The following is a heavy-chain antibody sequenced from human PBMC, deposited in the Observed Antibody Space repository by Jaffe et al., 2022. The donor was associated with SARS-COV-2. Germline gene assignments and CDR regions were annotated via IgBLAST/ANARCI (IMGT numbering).Heavy chain of an antibody. Sequence: QVQLVESGGGVVQPGRSLRLSCAASGFTFSSYAMHWVRQAPGKGLEWVAVISYDGSNKYYADSVKGRFTISRDNSKNTLYLQMNSLRAEDTAVYYCARVNGSSGWGYYYYYGMDVWGQGTTVTVSS. CDR1: GFTFSSYA. CDR2: ISYDGSNK. J-gene: IGHJ6*02. D-gene: IGHD6-19*01. CDR3: ARVNGSSGWGYYYYYGMDV. V-gene: IGHV3-30-3*01.